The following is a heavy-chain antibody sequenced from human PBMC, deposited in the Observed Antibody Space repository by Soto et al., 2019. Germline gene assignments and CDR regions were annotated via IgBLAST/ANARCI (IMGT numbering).Heavy chain of an antibody. CDR2: ISGYNGNT. Sequence: QVQLVQSGAEVKKPGASVKVSCKASGYTFTSYSISWVRQAPGQGLEWMGWISGYNGNTNYAQRLQGGVTMTKDTSTSTAYMELRSLRSDDTAVYYCARVGWAAAAPGFDYWGQGTLVTVSS. D-gene: IGHD6-13*01. J-gene: IGHJ4*02. CDR3: ARVGWAAAAPGFDY. V-gene: IGHV1-18*01. CDR1: GYTFTSYS.